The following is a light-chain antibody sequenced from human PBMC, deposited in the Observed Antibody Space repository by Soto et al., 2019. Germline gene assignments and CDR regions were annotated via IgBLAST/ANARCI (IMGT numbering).Light chain of an antibody. J-gene: IGKJ1*01. CDR2: DVS. V-gene: IGKV1-5*01. CDR1: QNVTTS. Sequence: DVQLTQSPSTLSASVGDSVTITCRASQNVTTSLSWSQHKPGKAPKLLLFDVSNLESGVPSRFSGSGSGTEFTLSISSLHSDELATYYCQQYDYSRTFGQGTKVDIK. CDR3: QQYDYSRT.